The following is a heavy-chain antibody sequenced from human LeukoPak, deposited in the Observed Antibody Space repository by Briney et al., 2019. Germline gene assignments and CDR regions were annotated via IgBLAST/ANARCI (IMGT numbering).Heavy chain of an antibody. V-gene: IGHV4-31*03. CDR3: ARDKFGELYN. Sequence: PSETLSLTCTVSGGSISSGGYYWSWIRPHPGKGLEWIGYIYYSGSTYYNPSLKSRVTISVDTTKNQFSLKLSSVTAADTAVYYCARDKFGELYNWGQGTLVSVSS. CDR1: GGSISSGGYY. J-gene: IGHJ4*02. D-gene: IGHD3-10*01. CDR2: IYYSGST.